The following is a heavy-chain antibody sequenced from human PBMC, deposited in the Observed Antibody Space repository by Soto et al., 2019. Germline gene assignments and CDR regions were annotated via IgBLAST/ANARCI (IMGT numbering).Heavy chain of an antibody. CDR1: GGSISSYY. CDR3: AREEGYCSGGSCIRTTYYYFDY. Sequence: PSETLSLTCTVSGGSISSYYWSWIRQPAGKGLEWIGRIYTSGSTNYNPSLKSRVTMSVDTSKNQFSLKLSSVTAADTAVYYCAREEGYCSGGSCIRTTYYYFDYWGQGTLVTVSS. CDR2: IYTSGST. V-gene: IGHV4-4*07. D-gene: IGHD2-15*01. J-gene: IGHJ4*02.